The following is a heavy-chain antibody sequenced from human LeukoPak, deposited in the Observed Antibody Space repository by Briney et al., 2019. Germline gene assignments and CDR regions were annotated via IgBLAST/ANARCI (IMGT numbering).Heavy chain of an antibody. V-gene: IGHV3-7*01. CDR3: ARDPYNSGGYGAFDT. Sequence: GGSLRLSCAVSGFTFSSSWMSWVRQAPGKGLEWVANMNQDGESKVYVDSVKGRFTISRDNAKNSLCLQMNSLRAEDTAIYYCARDPYNSGGYGAFDTWGQGTMVTVSS. D-gene: IGHD3-22*01. CDR2: MNQDGESK. CDR1: GFTFSSSW. J-gene: IGHJ3*02.